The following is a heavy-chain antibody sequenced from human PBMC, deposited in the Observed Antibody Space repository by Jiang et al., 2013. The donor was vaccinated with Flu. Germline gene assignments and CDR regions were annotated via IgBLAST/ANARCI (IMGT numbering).Heavy chain of an antibody. J-gene: IGHJ3*01. CDR2: IYYSGTT. CDR1: GDSISGSPYY. Sequence: GLVKPSETLSLTCSVSGDSISGSPYYWVWIRQPPGRGLEWIGNIYYSGTTYYNASVKSRVTISVDTSKNQFSLELRPVTAADTAMYYCSRPGAAAGTSKGHAFDVWGPGTMVTVSS. V-gene: IGHV4-39*01. CDR3: SRPGAAAGTSKGHAFDV. D-gene: IGHD6-13*01.